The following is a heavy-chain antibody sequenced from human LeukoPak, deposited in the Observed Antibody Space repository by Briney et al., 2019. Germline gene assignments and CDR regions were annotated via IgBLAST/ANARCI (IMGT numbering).Heavy chain of an antibody. Sequence: GGSLRLSCAASGFTFSDYAMSWVRLAPGKGLEWVSAISGSGVTTYHVDSVKGRFTISRDSSKNTLYLQMNSLRAEDTAVYYCAEAKVGATNDAFDMWGQGTMVTVSS. D-gene: IGHD1-26*01. J-gene: IGHJ3*02. CDR3: AEAKVGATNDAFDM. CDR2: ISGSGVTT. CDR1: GFTFSDYA. V-gene: IGHV3-23*01.